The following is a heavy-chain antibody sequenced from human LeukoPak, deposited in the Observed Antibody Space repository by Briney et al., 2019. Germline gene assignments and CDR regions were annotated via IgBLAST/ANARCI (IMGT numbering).Heavy chain of an antibody. CDR2: ISGSGGST. V-gene: IGHV3-23*01. J-gene: IGHJ4*02. D-gene: IGHD5-18*01. Sequence: GGSLRLSCAASGFTFSSYAMSWVRQAPGKGLEWVSAISGSGGSTYYADSVKGRFTISRDNSKNTLYLQMDSLRAEDTAVYYCARDLVLSGYSYGLDYWGQGTLVTVSS. CDR3: ARDLVLSGYSYGLDY. CDR1: GFTFSSYA.